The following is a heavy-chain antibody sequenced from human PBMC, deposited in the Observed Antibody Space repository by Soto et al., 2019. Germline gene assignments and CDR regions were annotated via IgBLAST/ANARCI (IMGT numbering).Heavy chain of an antibody. CDR3: SRPGGGVRFLGWLFFGY. CDR2: IDWDDDN. Sequence: SGLTPENPSQVLTLTFNFSGFPLSTRGMCVSWIRQPPGNALEWLALIDWDDDNYYSTSLETRLTISKDTTKNQVVLTMTNMDPVDTATYYCSRPGGGVRFLGWLFFGYWGQGTLVTVSS. CDR1: GFPLSTRGMC. V-gene: IGHV2-70*13. D-gene: IGHD3-3*01. J-gene: IGHJ4*02.